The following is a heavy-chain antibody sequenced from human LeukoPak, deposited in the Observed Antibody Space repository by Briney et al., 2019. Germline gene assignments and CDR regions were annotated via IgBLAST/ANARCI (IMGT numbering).Heavy chain of an antibody. CDR1: GFSVRSKY. V-gene: IGHV3-66*01. CDR2: IFTGGTT. CDR3: ASLPVTTYYYYGMDV. Sequence: GGSLRLSCAASGFSVRSKYVSWVRQAPGKGLEWVSVIFTGGTTYYADSVKGRFTFSRDNSKNTLFLQMNSLRAEDTAVYYCASLPVTTYYYYGMDVWGQGTTVTVSS. J-gene: IGHJ6*02. D-gene: IGHD4-17*01.